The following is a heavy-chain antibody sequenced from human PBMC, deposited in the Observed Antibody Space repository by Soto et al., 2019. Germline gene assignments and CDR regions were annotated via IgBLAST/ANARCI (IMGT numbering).Heavy chain of an antibody. D-gene: IGHD6-19*01. CDR1: GFTFGDYT. CDR3: SKDGIGWL. J-gene: IGHJ4*02. CDR2: ITLDGIKI. Sequence: EVQLVESGGGVVQPGGSLRLSCIASGFTFGDYTMHWVRQAPGKGLAWVSLITLDGIKIEYADSVKGRFTISRDNSKNSMSLQMNGMKQEDTAFYYCSKDGIGWLWGQGTLVTVSS. V-gene: IGHV3-43*01.